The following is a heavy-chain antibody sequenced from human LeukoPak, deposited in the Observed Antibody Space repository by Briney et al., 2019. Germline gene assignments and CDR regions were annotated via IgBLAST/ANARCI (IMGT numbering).Heavy chain of an antibody. CDR2: IYYSGST. D-gene: IGHD5-24*01. CDR3: ARENWRDGYVGSK. J-gene: IGHJ4*02. CDR1: GGSISSGGYY. V-gene: IGHV4-31*03. Sequence: SETLSLTCTVSGGSISSGGYYWSWIRQHPGKGLEWIGYIYYSGSTYYNPSLKSRVTISVDTSKNQFSLKLSSVTAADTAVYYCARENWRDGYVGSKWGQGTLVTVSS.